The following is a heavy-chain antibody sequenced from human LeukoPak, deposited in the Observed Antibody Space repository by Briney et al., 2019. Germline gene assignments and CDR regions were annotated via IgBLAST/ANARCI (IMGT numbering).Heavy chain of an antibody. V-gene: IGHV1-2*02. CDR1: GYTFTGYY. Sequence: ASVKVSCKASGYTFTGYYMHWVRQAPGQGLEWMGWINPNSGGTNYAQKFQGRVTMTRDTSISTAYMELSRLRSDDTAVYYCARVLGLRFGQNAFDIWGQGTMVTVSS. CDR2: INPNSGGT. CDR3: ARVLGLRFGQNAFDI. D-gene: IGHD5-12*01. J-gene: IGHJ3*02.